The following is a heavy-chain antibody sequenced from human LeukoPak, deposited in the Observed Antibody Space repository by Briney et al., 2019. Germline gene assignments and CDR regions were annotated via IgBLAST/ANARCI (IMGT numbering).Heavy chain of an antibody. D-gene: IGHD3-10*01. J-gene: IGHJ5*02. Sequence: PGGSLRLSCAVSGLAVRSNYVSWVRQAPGEGLEWVAVIYSTGTTFYADSVKGRFTISRDNSKHTVYPQMNSLRPEDTAIYYCARDRGPGWFDPWGQGTLVTVSS. V-gene: IGHV3-53*01. CDR1: GLAVRSNY. CDR2: IYSTGTT. CDR3: ARDRGPGWFDP.